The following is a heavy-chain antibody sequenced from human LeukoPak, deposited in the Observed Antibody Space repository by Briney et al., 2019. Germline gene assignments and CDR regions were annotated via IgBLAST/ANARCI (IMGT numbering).Heavy chain of an antibody. CDR1: AGSISSYY. J-gene: IGHJ6*03. V-gene: IGHV4-59*01. CDR2: IYYSGST. CDR3: ARTIRNYEYYYLDV. Sequence: SETLSLTCTVSAGSISSYYWSWIRQPPGKGLEWVGYIYYSGSTNYNPSLKSLVPISGDTSKNQFSLKLSSVTAADTAVYYCARTIRNYEYYYLDVWGKGTTVTISS. D-gene: IGHD3-3*02.